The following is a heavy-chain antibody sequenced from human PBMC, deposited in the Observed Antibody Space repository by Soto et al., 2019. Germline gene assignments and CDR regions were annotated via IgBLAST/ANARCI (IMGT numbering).Heavy chain of an antibody. CDR2: FNTNSGGT. D-gene: IGHD3-22*01. CDR3: AIYYYPPCLNYYCMDV. Sequence: QVQLLQSGAEVKKPGASVKVSCLASGYTFTGYYMPWVRQAPGQGLGWMGWFNTNSGGTNYAQKFQGRVTMIRDTSISTAYMELSRLRSDDTSVYYCAIYYYPPCLNYYCMDVCCQGTTVTVSS. J-gene: IGHJ6*02. CDR1: GYTFTGYY. V-gene: IGHV1-2*02.